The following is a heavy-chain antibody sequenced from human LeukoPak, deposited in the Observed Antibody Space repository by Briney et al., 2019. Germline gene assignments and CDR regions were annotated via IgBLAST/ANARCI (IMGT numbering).Heavy chain of an antibody. CDR2: IYYSGST. D-gene: IGHD5-12*01. CDR3: ARDRWLGY. CDR1: GGSISSYF. J-gene: IGHJ4*02. Sequence: SETLSLTCTVSGGSISSYFWSWVRQPPGKGLEWIGYIYYSGSTNYNPSLKSRVTVSVATSRNQFSLKLASVTTADTAVYYCARDRWLGYWGQGTLVTVSS. V-gene: IGHV4-59*01.